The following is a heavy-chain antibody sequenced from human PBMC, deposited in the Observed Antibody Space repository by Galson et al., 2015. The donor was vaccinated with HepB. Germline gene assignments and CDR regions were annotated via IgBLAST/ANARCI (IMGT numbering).Heavy chain of an antibody. CDR3: VRDAVGGYDF. J-gene: IGHJ3*01. Sequence: SLRLSCAASGFTFSRYWMSWVRQAPGKGLEWVANIEQDESEKYYVGSVKGRFTISRDNAKNSLYLQMNSLIDEDTAVYYCVRDAVGGYDFWCQGTTVIVCS. CDR1: GFTFSRYW. CDR2: IEQDESEK. D-gene: IGHD3-22*01. V-gene: IGHV3-7*03.